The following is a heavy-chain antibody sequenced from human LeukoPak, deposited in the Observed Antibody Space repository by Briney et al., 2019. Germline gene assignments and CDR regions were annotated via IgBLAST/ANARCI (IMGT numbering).Heavy chain of an antibody. Sequence: PGGSLRLSCAASGFTFSSYAMCWVRQAPGKGLEWVSSISATGVSTYFAASVRGRFTISRDNSKNTQYLQMNSLGAEDTAVYHCAKGSGRYGSGSFSDSWGQGTLVTVSS. CDR3: AKGSGRYGSGSFSDS. V-gene: IGHV3-23*01. J-gene: IGHJ5*01. CDR2: ISATGVST. CDR1: GFTFSSYA. D-gene: IGHD3-10*01.